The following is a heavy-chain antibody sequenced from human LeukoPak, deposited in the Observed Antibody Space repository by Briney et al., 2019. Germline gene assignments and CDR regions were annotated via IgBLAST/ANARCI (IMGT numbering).Heavy chain of an antibody. Sequence: GGSLRLSCATSGYTFNSFGMHWVRQAPGKGLEWVSFIQSDGKQEHYADSVKGRFTISGDNSKKMVYLQMDSLRHEDTAVYYCAKDWSHGSFDSWGQGTLVTVSS. CDR2: IQSDGKQE. CDR3: AKDWSHGSFDS. D-gene: IGHD1-26*01. J-gene: IGHJ4*02. V-gene: IGHV3-30*02. CDR1: GYTFNSFG.